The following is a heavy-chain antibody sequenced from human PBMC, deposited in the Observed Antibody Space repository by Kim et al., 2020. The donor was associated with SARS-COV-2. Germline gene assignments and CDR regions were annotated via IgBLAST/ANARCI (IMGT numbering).Heavy chain of an antibody. D-gene: IGHD3-16*02. J-gene: IGHJ6*02. Sequence: ASVKVSCKASGYTFTGYYMHWVRQAPGQRLEWMGWINPNSGGTNYAQKFQGRVTMTRDTSISTAYMELSRLRSDDTAVYYCAREKYDYVWGSYRGPYYYGMDVWGQGTTVTVSS. CDR3: AREKYDYVWGSYRGPYYYGMDV. V-gene: IGHV1-2*02. CDR1: GYTFTGYY. CDR2: INPNSGGT.